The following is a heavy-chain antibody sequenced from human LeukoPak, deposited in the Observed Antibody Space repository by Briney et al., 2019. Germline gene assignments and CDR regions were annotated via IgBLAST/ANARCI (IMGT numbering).Heavy chain of an antibody. CDR1: GFTFSSYA. D-gene: IGHD3-3*01. J-gene: IGHJ4*02. V-gene: IGHV3-23*01. Sequence: PGGSLRLSCAASGFTFSSYAMSWVRQAPGKGLEWVSAISGSGGSTYYADSVKGRFTISRDNSKNTLYLQMNSLRAEDTAVYYYAKDLNQRLRFLEWLLSFGYWGQGTLVTVSS. CDR2: ISGSGGST. CDR3: AKDLNQRLRFLEWLLSFGY.